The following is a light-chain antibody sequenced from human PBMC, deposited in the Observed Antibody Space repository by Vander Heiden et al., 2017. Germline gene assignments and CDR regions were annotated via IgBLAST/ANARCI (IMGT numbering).Light chain of an antibody. Sequence: DFQMPQSPSSLPASVGDRVTITCRASQSIRSYLNWYQHKPGAAPKLLISGASSLQSGVPSRFSGSGSGAHFTLTISNLQPEDFATYYCHQSYGTPQTFGRGTKVDIK. V-gene: IGKV1-39*01. CDR1: QSIRSY. CDR2: GAS. CDR3: HQSYGTPQT. J-gene: IGKJ1*01.